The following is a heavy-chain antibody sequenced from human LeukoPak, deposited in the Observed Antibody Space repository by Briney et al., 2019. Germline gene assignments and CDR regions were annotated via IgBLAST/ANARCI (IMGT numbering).Heavy chain of an antibody. V-gene: IGHV3-30-3*01. CDR2: ISYDGSNK. CDR1: GFTFSSYA. Sequence: GGSLRLSCAASGFTFSSYAMHWVRQAPGRGLEWVAVISYDGSNKYYADSVKGRFTISRDNSKNTLYLQMNSLRAEDTAVYYCARFFGVDTGFDYWGQGTLVTVSS. D-gene: IGHD3-3*01. J-gene: IGHJ4*02. CDR3: ARFFGVDTGFDY.